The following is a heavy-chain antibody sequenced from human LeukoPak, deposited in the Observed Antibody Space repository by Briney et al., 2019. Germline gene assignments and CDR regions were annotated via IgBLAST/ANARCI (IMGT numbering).Heavy chain of an antibody. CDR2: IYYSGST. J-gene: IGHJ3*02. D-gene: IGHD4-17*01. V-gene: IGHV4-4*02. CDR1: GGSISSSNW. Sequence: PSETLSLTCAGSGGSISSSNWWSWVRQPPGKGLEWIGYIYYSGSTNYNPSLKSRVTISVDTSKNQFSLKLSSVTAADTAVYYCARVLHYGDYGSDAFDIWGQGTMVTVSS. CDR3: ARVLHYGDYGSDAFDI.